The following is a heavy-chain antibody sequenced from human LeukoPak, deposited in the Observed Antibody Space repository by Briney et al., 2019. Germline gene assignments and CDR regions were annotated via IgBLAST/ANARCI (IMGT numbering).Heavy chain of an antibody. J-gene: IGHJ4*02. V-gene: IGHV3-23*01. CDR1: GFTFSSYA. Sequence: GGSLRLSCAASGFTFSSYAMSWVRQVPGKGLEWVSVISGSGDNTYYADSVKGRFTISRDNAKNSLYLQMNSLRAEDTAVYYCARENNDSSGTMYYFDYWGQGTLVTVSS. CDR2: ISGSGDNT. CDR3: ARENNDSSGTMYYFDY. D-gene: IGHD3-22*01.